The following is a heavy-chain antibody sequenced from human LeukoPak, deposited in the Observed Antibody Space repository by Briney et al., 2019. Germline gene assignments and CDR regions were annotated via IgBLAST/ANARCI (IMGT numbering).Heavy chain of an antibody. CDR1: GGSISTSNYY. Sequence: SETLSLTCTVSGGSISTSNYYWGWIRQPPGKGLEWIGTIYYSGSTYYNPSLKSRVTISVDTSKNQFSLKLSSVTAADTAVYYCARALGYCSGGSCYASGLIDYWGQGTLVTVSS. J-gene: IGHJ4*02. CDR3: ARALGYCSGGSCYASGLIDY. CDR2: IYYSGST. V-gene: IGHV4-39*07. D-gene: IGHD2-15*01.